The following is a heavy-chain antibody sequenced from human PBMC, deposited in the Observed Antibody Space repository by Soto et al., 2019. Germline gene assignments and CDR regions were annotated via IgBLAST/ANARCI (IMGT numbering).Heavy chain of an antibody. CDR3: AKDPNGDYVGGFEM. CDR1: GFTFSRYA. D-gene: IGHD4-17*01. CDR2: ISASGGRT. Sequence: PGGSLRLSCTGSGFTFSRYAMSWVRQSSDKGLEFVSGISASGGRTFYADSVKGRFFIYRDDSRNIVFLQMDSLGVEDSALYYCAKDPNGDYVGGFEMWGPGTKVTVSS. V-gene: IGHV3-23*01. J-gene: IGHJ3*02.